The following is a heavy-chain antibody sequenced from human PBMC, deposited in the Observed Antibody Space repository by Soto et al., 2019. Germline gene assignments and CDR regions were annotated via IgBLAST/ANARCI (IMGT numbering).Heavy chain of an antibody. CDR3: ARGSLYHWFDP. Sequence: SETLSLTCIVYGGSFSGYYWSWIRQPPGKGLEWIGEINQGGRTNYSPSLKSRVAMSLDMSNNQFSLKLSSVTAADTAVYYCARGSLYHWFDPWGQGTLVTVSS. J-gene: IGHJ5*02. V-gene: IGHV4-34*01. CDR1: GGSFSGYY. CDR2: INQGGRT.